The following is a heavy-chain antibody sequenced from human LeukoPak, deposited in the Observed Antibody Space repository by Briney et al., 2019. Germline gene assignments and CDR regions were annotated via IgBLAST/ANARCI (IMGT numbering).Heavy chain of an antibody. V-gene: IGHV2-70*04. CDR1: GFSLSTSGMR. CDR3: ARCARGYSYGYFDY. CDR2: IDWDDDK. D-gene: IGHD5-18*01. Sequence: SGPALVKPTQTLTLTCTFSGFSLSTSGMRVSWIRQPPGKALEWLARIDWDDDKFYSTSLKTRLTISKDTSKNQVVLTMTNMDPVDTATYYCARCARGYSYGYFDYWGQGTLVTVSS. J-gene: IGHJ4*02.